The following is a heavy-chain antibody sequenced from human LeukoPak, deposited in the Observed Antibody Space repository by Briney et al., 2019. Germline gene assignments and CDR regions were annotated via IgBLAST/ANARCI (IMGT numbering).Heavy chain of an antibody. Sequence: GGSLRLSCAASGLTLSNAWMTWVRQAPGKGRGWVARIKSKTDGGIKDYAAPVKGTFTISRDDSENTVYLQMNSLKIEDTAVYYCATGRSGYFDSWGQGTLVFVSS. CDR1: GLTLSNAW. V-gene: IGHV3-15*01. J-gene: IGHJ4*02. CDR2: IKSKTDGGIK. CDR3: ATGRSGYFDS.